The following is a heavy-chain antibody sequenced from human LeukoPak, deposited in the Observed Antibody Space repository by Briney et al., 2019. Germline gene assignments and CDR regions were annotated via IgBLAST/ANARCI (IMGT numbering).Heavy chain of an antibody. CDR2: INPSGGST. D-gene: IGHD6-19*01. CDR3: ARDVPYSSGWSYYYYYGMDV. V-gene: IGHV1-46*01. CDR1: GYTFTSYY. J-gene: IGHJ6*02. Sequence: ASVKVSCKASGYTFTSYYMHWVRQAPGQGLEWMGIINPSGGSTSYAQKFLGRVTMTRDTSTSTVYMELSSLRSEDTAVYYCARDVPYSSGWSYYYYYGMDVWGQGTTVTVSS.